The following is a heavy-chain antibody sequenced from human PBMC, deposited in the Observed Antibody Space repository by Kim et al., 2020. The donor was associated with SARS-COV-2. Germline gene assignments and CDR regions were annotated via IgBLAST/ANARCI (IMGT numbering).Heavy chain of an antibody. CDR3: AKDHKLRFLEWLSFWGYFDY. CDR1: GFTFGDYA. V-gene: IGHV3-9*01. J-gene: IGHJ4*02. Sequence: GGSLRLSCAASGFTFGDYAMHWVRQAPGKGLEWVSGISWNSGIIGYADSVKGRFTISRDNAKNSLYLQMNSLRAEDTALYYCAKDHKLRFLEWLSFWGYFDYWGQGPLVTVSS. CDR2: ISWNSGII. D-gene: IGHD3-3*01.